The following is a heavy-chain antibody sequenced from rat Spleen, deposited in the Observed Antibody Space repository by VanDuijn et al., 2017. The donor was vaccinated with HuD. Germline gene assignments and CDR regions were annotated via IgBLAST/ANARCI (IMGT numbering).Heavy chain of an antibody. CDR2: ITKDGGSL. CDR1: GFTFNNYW. J-gene: IGHJ2*01. D-gene: IGHD1-11*01. CDR3: SRGGATRFDY. V-gene: IGHV5-31*01. Sequence: EVELVESGGGLVQPGTSLKLPCVTSGFTFNNYWLSWVRQTPGKGLDWVASITKDGGSLFYRDSVKGRFTVSRDNEQNILYLQMDSLRSEDTATYYCSRGGATRFDYWGQGVMVTVSS.